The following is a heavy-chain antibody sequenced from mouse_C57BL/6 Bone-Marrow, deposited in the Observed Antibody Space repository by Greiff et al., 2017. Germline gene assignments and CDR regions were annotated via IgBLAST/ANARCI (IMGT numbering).Heavy chain of an antibody. Sequence: QVHLKQPGAELVKPGASVKLSCKASGYTFTSYWMHWVKQRPGQGLEWIGMIHPNSGSTNYNEKFKSKATLTVDKSSSTAYMQLSSLTSEDSAVYYCARSPSYWGQGTLVTVSA. CDR3: ARSPSY. CDR1: GYTFTSYW. V-gene: IGHV1-64*01. CDR2: IHPNSGST. J-gene: IGHJ3*01.